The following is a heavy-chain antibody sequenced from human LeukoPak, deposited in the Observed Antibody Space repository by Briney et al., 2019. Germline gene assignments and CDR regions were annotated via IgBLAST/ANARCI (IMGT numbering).Heavy chain of an antibody. D-gene: IGHD2-15*01. CDR1: GGSFSGYY. CDR3: ARDRSVDCSGGSCYSRLDP. V-gene: IGHV4-34*01. CDR2: INHSGST. Sequence: PSETLSLTCAVYGGSFSGYYWSWIRQPPGKGLEWIGEINHSGSTNYNPSLKSRVTTSVDTSKNQFSLKLSSVTAADTAVYYCARDRSVDCSGGSCYSRLDPWGQGTLVTVSS. J-gene: IGHJ5*02.